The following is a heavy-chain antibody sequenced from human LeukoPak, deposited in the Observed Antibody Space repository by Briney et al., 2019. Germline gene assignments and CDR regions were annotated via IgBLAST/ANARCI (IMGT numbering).Heavy chain of an antibody. CDR2: ISVYNGNT. Sequence: ASVKVSCKTSGYTFISYGISWVRQAPGQGLEWMGWISVYNGNTNYAQKFQGRVTMTTDTSTSTVYMELRSLRSDDTAVYYCARGEYSGSYWGDYWGQGTLVTVSS. CDR3: ARGEYSGSYWGDY. J-gene: IGHJ4*02. V-gene: IGHV1-18*01. CDR1: GYTFISYG. D-gene: IGHD1-26*01.